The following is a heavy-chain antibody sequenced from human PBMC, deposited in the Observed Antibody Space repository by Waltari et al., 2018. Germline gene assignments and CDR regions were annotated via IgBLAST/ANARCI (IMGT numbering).Heavy chain of an antibody. CDR2: IYSGGST. Sequence: EVQLVESGGGLIQPGGSLRLSCAASGFTVSSNYMSWVRQAPGKGLEWVSVIYSGGSTYYADSVKGRFTISRDNSKNTLYLQMNSLRAEDTAVYYCARDRLQLYYYYGMDVWGQGTTVTVSS. V-gene: IGHV3-53*01. D-gene: IGHD4-4*01. J-gene: IGHJ6*02. CDR1: GFTVSSNY. CDR3: ARDRLQLYYYYGMDV.